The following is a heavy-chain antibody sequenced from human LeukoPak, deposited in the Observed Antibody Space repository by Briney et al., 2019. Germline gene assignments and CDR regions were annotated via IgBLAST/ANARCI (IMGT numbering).Heavy chain of an antibody. J-gene: IGHJ4*02. Sequence: GGSLRLSCAASGFTVSSKYISWVRQAPGKGLEWVSVIYSSGYTQYADSVKGRFTISRDNSKNTLYLQMKSLRAEDTATYYCARGDYYGSGSFYFDYWGQGTLVTVSS. CDR2: IYSSGYT. CDR3: ARGDYYGSGSFYFDY. V-gene: IGHV3-53*01. CDR1: GFTVSSKY. D-gene: IGHD3-10*01.